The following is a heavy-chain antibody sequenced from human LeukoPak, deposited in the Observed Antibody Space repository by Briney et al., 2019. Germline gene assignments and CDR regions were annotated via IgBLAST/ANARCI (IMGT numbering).Heavy chain of an antibody. D-gene: IGHD6-13*01. J-gene: IGHJ5*02. Sequence: PGGSLRLSCAASGFTVTDYYMSWIRQAPGKGLVWVSYISSSGSTIYYADSVRGRFTVSRDNSKNTLYLQMNSLRPEDTAIYYCARCITAAWDWFDPWGQGTLVTVSS. CDR3: ARCITAAWDWFDP. V-gene: IGHV3-11*04. CDR2: ISSSGSTI. CDR1: GFTVTDYY.